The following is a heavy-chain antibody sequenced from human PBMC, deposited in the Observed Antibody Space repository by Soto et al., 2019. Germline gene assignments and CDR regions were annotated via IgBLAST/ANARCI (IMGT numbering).Heavy chain of an antibody. V-gene: IGHV4-39*01. Sequence: SETLSLTCTVSGGSISSSSYYWGWIRQPPGKGLEWIGSIYYSGSTYYNPSLKSRVTISVDTSKNQFSLKLSSVTAADTAVYYCARLMRLATPAHNYYYGMDVWGQGTTVTLSS. D-gene: IGHD2-2*01. CDR1: GGSISSSSYY. CDR3: ARLMRLATPAHNYYYGMDV. CDR2: IYYSGST. J-gene: IGHJ6*02.